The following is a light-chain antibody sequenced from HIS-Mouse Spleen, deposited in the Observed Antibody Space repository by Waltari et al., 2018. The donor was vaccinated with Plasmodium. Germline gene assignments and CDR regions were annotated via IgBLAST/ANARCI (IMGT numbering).Light chain of an antibody. J-gene: IGKJ1*01. CDR1: QSLVHSDGTTY. CDR3: MQGTHWPWT. CDR2: KVS. Sequence: DVVMTQSPLSLPVTLRQPASISCRSSQSLVHSDGTTYLNWFQQRPGQSPRRLIYKVSNRDSGVPDRFSGSGSGTDFTLKISRVEAEDVGVYYCMQGTHWPWTFGQGTKVEIK. V-gene: IGKV2-30*02.